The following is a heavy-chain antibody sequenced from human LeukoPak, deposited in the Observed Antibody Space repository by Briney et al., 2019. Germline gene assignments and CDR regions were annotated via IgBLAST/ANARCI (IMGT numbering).Heavy chain of an antibody. CDR2: IYYSGST. CDR3: ARHGLLWFGELSGFDY. CDR1: GGSFSGYY. J-gene: IGHJ4*02. D-gene: IGHD3-10*01. Sequence: SETLSLTCAVYGGSFSGYYWSWVRQPPGKGREWVGSIYYSGSTYYNPSLKSRVTRSVDTSKNQFSLKLSTVTAADTAVYYCARHGLLWFGELSGFDYWGQGTLVTVSS. V-gene: IGHV4-34*01.